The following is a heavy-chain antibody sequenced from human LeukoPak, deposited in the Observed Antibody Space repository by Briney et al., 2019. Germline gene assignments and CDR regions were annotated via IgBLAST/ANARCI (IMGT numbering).Heavy chain of an antibody. D-gene: IGHD3-10*01. J-gene: IGHJ4*02. CDR3: ARGALLWFGESTNYFDY. Sequence: PSETLSLTCAVYGGSFSGYYWSWIRQPPGKGLEWIGEINHSGSTNYNPSLKSRVTISVDTSKNQFSLKLSSVTAADTAVYYCARGALLWFGESTNYFDYWGQGTLVTVSS. CDR1: GGSFSGYY. V-gene: IGHV4-34*01. CDR2: INHSGST.